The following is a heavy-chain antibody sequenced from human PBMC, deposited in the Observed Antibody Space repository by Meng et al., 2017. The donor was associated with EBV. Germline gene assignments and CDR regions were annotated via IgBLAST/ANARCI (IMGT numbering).Heavy chain of an antibody. CDR1: GGPFRYYA. D-gene: IGHD3-10*01. CDR3: ASESGRGYTPDY. J-gene: IGHJ4*02. V-gene: IGHV1-69*01. CDR2: FLPRLGAP. Sequence: QVQLVRSAAEVKTPGSSVKVACKTSGGPFRYYAISWVRQAPGQGLEWLGGFLPRLGAPNYAQKFHGRVKITADESTSTHYMDLSSLRSEDTAIYYCASESGRGYTPDYWGQGTLVTVSS.